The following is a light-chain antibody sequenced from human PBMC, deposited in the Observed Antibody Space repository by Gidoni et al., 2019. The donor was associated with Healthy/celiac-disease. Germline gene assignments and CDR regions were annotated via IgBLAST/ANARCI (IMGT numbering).Light chain of an antibody. CDR3: QQFKT. CDR2: KAS. V-gene: IGKV1-5*03. Sequence: DIQMTQSPSTLSASVGDRVTITCRASQSISSWLAWYQQKPGKAPKLLIYKASSLESGDPSRFSGSGSGTEFTLTISSLQPDDFATYYRQQFKTFGQGTKVEIK. J-gene: IGKJ1*01. CDR1: QSISSW.